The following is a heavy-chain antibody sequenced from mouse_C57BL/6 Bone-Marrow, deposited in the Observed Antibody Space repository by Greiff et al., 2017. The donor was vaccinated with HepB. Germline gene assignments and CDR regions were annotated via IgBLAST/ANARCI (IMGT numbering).Heavy chain of an antibody. D-gene: IGHD2-4*01. V-gene: IGHV3-6*01. CDR1: GYSITSGYY. J-gene: IGHJ4*01. CDR3: AREGLRRGYAMDY. Sequence: EVKLMESGPGLVKPSQSLSLTCSVTGYSITSGYYWNWIRQFPGNKLEWMGYISYDGSNNYNPSLKNRISITRDTSKNQFFLKLNSVTTEDTATYYCAREGLRRGYAMDYWGQGTSVTVSS. CDR2: ISYDGSN.